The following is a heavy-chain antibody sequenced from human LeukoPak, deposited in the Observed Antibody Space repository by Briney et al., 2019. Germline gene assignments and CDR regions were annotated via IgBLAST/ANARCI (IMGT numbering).Heavy chain of an antibody. Sequence: PSETLSLTCTVSGGSISSSSYYWGWIRQPPGKGLEWIGSIYYSGSTYYNPSLKSRVTISVDTSKNQFSLKLSSVTAADTAVYYCARYQDSSGGFDYRGQGTLVTVSS. D-gene: IGHD6-25*01. CDR1: GGSISSSSYY. CDR3: ARYQDSSGGFDY. J-gene: IGHJ4*02. V-gene: IGHV4-39*07. CDR2: IYYSGST.